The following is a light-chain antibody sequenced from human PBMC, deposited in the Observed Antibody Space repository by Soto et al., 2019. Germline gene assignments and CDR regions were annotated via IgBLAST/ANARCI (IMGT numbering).Light chain of an antibody. J-gene: IGKJ2*01. CDR3: QQYGSSGYT. CDR1: QSVSSSY. V-gene: IGKV3-20*01. CDR2: GAS. Sequence: EIVLTQSPGTLSLSPGERATLSCRASQSVSSSYLAWYQQKPGQAPRLLIYGASGRATGIPDRFSGSGSGTDFTLTISRLEPEDFAVYYCQQYGSSGYTFGQGTQLEIK.